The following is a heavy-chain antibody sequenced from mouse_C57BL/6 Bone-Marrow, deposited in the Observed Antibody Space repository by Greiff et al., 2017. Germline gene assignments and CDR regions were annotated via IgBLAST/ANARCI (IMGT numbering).Heavy chain of an antibody. CDR3: ARHEEDYYGSSSYWYFDV. D-gene: IGHD1-1*01. V-gene: IGHV1-62-2*01. Sequence: QVQLKESGAELVKPGASVKLSCKASGYTFTEYTIHWVKQRSGQGLEWIGWFYPGSGSIKYNEKFKDKATLTADKSSSTVYMELSRLTSEDSAVYFCARHEEDYYGSSSYWYFDVWGTGTTVTVSS. CDR1: GYTFTEYT. J-gene: IGHJ1*03. CDR2: FYPGSGSI.